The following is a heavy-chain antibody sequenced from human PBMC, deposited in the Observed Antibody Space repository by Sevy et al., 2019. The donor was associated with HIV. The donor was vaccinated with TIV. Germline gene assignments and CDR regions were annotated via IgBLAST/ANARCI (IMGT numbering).Heavy chain of an antibody. Sequence: ASVKVSCKASGYTFTSYYMHCVRQAPGQGLEWMGIINPSGGSTSYAQKFQGRVTMTRDTSTSTVYMELSSLRSEDTAVYYCATGYCSGGSCFKVGSYWGQGTLVTVSS. D-gene: IGHD2-15*01. J-gene: IGHJ4*02. CDR2: INPSGGST. V-gene: IGHV1-46*01. CDR3: ATGYCSGGSCFKVGSY. CDR1: GYTFTSYY.